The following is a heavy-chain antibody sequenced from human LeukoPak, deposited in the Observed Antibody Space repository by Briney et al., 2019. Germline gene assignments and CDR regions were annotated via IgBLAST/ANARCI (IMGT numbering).Heavy chain of an antibody. CDR1: GGTFSSYA. J-gene: IGHJ5*02. CDR3: AGGYLSSTSPWRWFDP. CDR2: IIPIFGTA. D-gene: IGHD2-2*01. Sequence: ASVKVSCKASGGTFSSYAISWVRQAPGQGLEWMGGIIPIFGTANYAQKFQGRVTITTDESTSTAYMELSSLRSEDTAVYYCAGGYLSSTSPWRWFDPWGQGTLVTVSS. V-gene: IGHV1-69*05.